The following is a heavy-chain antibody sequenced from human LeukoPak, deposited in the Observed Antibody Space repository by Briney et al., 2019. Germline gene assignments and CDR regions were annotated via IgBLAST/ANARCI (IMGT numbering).Heavy chain of an antibody. D-gene: IGHD6-13*01. CDR3: ARGAGGSSSWSTIRYVDC. CDR1: GFTFSNYA. CDR2: INGGGGST. J-gene: IGHJ4*02. V-gene: IGHV3-23*01. Sequence: GGSLRLSCAASGFTFSNYAMTWVRQAPGKGLEWVSTINGGGGSTDYADSVKGRSTISRDNSENTLYLQMNSPRVEDTAVYYCARGAGGSSSWSTIRYVDCWGQGTLVTVSS.